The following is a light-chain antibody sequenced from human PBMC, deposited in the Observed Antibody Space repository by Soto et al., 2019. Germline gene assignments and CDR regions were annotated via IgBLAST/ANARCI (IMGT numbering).Light chain of an antibody. Sequence: QSVLTQPPSASGTPGQRVTISCSGSSSNIGSNYVYCYQQLPGTAPKLLIYRNNQRPSGVPDRFSGSKSATSASLAISGLRSEDEADYYCAAWDDSLSGVVFGGGTKLTVL. CDR3: AAWDDSLSGVV. J-gene: IGLJ2*01. V-gene: IGLV1-47*01. CDR2: RNN. CDR1: SSNIGSNY.